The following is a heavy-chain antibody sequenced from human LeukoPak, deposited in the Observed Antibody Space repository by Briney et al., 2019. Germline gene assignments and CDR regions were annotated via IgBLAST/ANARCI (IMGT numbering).Heavy chain of an antibody. Sequence: ASVKVSCKASGYTFTSYYMHWVRQAPGQGLEWMGIINPSGGSTSYAQKFQGRVTMTRDTSTRTVYMELRSLRSEDTAVYYCARDKMAGRDGYNFGIFDIWGQGTMVTVSS. D-gene: IGHD5-24*01. CDR1: GYTFTSYY. CDR3: ARDKMAGRDGYNFGIFDI. CDR2: INPSGGST. V-gene: IGHV1-46*01. J-gene: IGHJ3*02.